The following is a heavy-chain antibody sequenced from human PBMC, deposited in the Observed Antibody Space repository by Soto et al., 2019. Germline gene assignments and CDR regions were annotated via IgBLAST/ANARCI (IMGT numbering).Heavy chain of an antibody. Sequence: EVQLLESGGGLVQPGGSLRLSCAASGFTFSSSAMSWVRQAPGKGLEWVSALSVSGGSTYYADSVKGRFTISRDNSKNTLYLQINSLRAEDTAVYYCAKAPITIRTGMDVWGQGTSVTVSS. V-gene: IGHV3-23*01. D-gene: IGHD3-10*01. CDR3: AKAPITIRTGMDV. CDR2: LSVSGGST. J-gene: IGHJ6*02. CDR1: GFTFSSSA.